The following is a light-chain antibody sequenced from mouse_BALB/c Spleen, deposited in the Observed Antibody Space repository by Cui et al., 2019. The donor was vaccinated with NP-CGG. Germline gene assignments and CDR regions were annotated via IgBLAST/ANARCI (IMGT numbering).Light chain of an antibody. CDR2: GTD. V-gene: IGLV1*01. CDR3: ALWYSNHWV. CDR1: TGAVITSNY. J-gene: IGLJ1*01. Sequence: QAVVTQESALTTSPGETVTLTCCSSTGAVITSNYANWVQEKPDHLFTGLIGGTDNRAPGVPARFSGSLIGDKAALIITGAQTEDEAIYFCALWYSNHWVFGGGTKLTVL.